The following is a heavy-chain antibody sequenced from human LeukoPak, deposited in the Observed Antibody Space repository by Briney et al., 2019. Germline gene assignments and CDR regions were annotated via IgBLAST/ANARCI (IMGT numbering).Heavy chain of an antibody. CDR2: ISSSSSYI. Sequence: GGSLRLSCAASGFTFSSYSMNWVRQAPGKGLEWVSSISSSSSYIYYADSVKGRFTISRDNAKNSLYLQMNSLRAEDTAVYYCARHYCSGGNCYYFDHWGQGTLVTVSS. CDR3: ARHYCSGGNCYYFDH. V-gene: IGHV3-21*04. CDR1: GFTFSSYS. J-gene: IGHJ4*02. D-gene: IGHD2-15*01.